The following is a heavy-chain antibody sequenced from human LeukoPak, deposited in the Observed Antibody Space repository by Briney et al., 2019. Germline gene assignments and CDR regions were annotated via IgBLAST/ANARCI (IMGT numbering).Heavy chain of an antibody. CDR1: GFTFDDYG. D-gene: IGHD2-15*01. V-gene: IGHV3-20*04. CDR3: ASSRRAADAFDI. Sequence: GGSLRLSCAASGFTFDDYGMSWVRQAPGKGLEWVSGINWNGGSTGYADSVKGRFTISRDNAKNSLYLQMNSLRAEDTAVYYCASSRRAADAFDIWGQGTMVTVSS. CDR2: INWNGGST. J-gene: IGHJ3*02.